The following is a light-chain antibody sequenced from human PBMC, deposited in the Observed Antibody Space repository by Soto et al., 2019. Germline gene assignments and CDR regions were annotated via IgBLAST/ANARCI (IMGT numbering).Light chain of an antibody. Sequence: QSALTQPRSVSGSPGQSVTISCTGTNSDVGISRSISWYQQRPGKAPKLIISDVTKRPSGVPYRFSGSKSGNTASLTISGLQADDEADYYCCSYEGRVFFGTGTKVTVL. J-gene: IGLJ1*01. CDR3: CSYEGRVF. CDR1: NSDVGISRS. CDR2: DVT. V-gene: IGLV2-11*01.